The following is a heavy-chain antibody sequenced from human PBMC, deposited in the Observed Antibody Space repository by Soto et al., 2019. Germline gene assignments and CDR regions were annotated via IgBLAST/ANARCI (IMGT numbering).Heavy chain of an antibody. V-gene: IGHV1-18*01. Sequence: ASVEVSCKASGYTFTSYGFSWVRQAPGQGLEWMGWISASNGNTNYAQKLQGRVTMTTDTSTGTAYMELRSLRSDDTATYYCARDSVRYCRDGVRYQGYYNFAMDVWGQGTTVTV. CDR3: ARDSVRYCRDGVRYQGYYNFAMDV. J-gene: IGHJ6*02. D-gene: IGHD2-8*01. CDR2: ISASNGNT. CDR1: GYTFTSYG.